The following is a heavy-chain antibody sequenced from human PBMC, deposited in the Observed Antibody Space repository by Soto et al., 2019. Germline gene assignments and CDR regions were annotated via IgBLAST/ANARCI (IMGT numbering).Heavy chain of an antibody. D-gene: IGHD3-10*01. V-gene: IGHV4-34*01. CDR2: INHSGST. CDR3: AIGLWFGEAENYYYYYGMDV. CDR1: GGSFSGYY. J-gene: IGHJ6*02. Sequence: PSETLSLTCAVYGGSFSGYYWSWIRQPPGKGLEWIGEINHSGSTNYNLSLKSRVTISVDTSKNQFSLKLSSVTAADTAVYYCAIGLWFGEAENYYYYYGMDVWGQGTTVTVAS.